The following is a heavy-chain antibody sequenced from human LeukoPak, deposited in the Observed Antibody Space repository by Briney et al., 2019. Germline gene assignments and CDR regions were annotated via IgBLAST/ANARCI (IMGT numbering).Heavy chain of an antibody. V-gene: IGHV4-59*01. CDR3: ARKAAAGIPPLYNWFDP. J-gene: IGHJ5*02. CDR2: IYYTGST. CDR1: GGSFSDYY. Sequence: SETLSLTCNVSGGSFSDYYWSWIRQPPGKGLEWIGYIYYTGSTNYNPSLRSRVTISVDTSKNQLSLKLTSVTPADTAVYYCARKAAAGIPPLYNWFDPWGQGTLVTVSA. D-gene: IGHD6-13*01.